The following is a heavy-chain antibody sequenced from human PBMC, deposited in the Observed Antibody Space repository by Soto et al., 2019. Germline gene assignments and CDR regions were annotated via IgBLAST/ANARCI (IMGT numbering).Heavy chain of an antibody. D-gene: IGHD5-18*01. V-gene: IGHV4-59*11. Sequence: SETLSLTCTVSGGSISSHYWSWVRQPPGKGLEWIGYLYYTGSTNYNASLKSQVTMSLDTSKNQFSLMLTSVTAADTAVYYCARVTTDTALLQYYFDYWGQGTLVTVSS. J-gene: IGHJ4*02. CDR2: LYYTGST. CDR3: ARVTTDTALLQYYFDY. CDR1: GGSISSHY.